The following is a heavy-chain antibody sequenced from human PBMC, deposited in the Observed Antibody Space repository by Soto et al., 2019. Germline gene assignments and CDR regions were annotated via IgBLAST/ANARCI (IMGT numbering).Heavy chain of an antibody. CDR2: IWYDGSDE. J-gene: IGHJ4*02. CDR1: ASIFKGHG. D-gene: IGHD1-26*01. Sequence: QVQLVESGGGVVQPGGSLRLSCAASASIFKGHGMHWVRQAPGKGLEWVAIIWYDGSDEHYGDSVKGRFTISRDNSKNMLYLQMNSLRAEDTAVYYCARDGVGATTFFGFLDYWGQGTLVTVSS. V-gene: IGHV3-33*08. CDR3: ARDGVGATTFFGFLDY.